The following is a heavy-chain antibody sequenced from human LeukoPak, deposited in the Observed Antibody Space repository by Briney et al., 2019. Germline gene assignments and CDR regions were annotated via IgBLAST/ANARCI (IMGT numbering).Heavy chain of an antibody. Sequence: PGGSLRLSCAASGFTVSDNYMSWVRQAPGKGLEWVSIIYSGGNTYYRDSVKGRVTISRDNSKNTLYLQMNSLRAEDTAVSYCARVIVGTTTRLDYFDYWGQGTLVTVSP. J-gene: IGHJ4*02. V-gene: IGHV3-66*01. CDR3: ARVIVGTTTRLDYFDY. D-gene: IGHD1-26*01. CDR1: GFTVSDNY. CDR2: IYSGGNT.